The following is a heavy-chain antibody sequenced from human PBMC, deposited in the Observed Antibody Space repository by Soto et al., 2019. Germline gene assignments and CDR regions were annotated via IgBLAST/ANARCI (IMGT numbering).Heavy chain of an antibody. J-gene: IGHJ4*02. D-gene: IGHD3-10*01. Sequence: GGSLSLSCAASGFTFSSYNMNWVRQAPGKGLEWVSYISHSSSTIYYADSVKGRFTISRDNAKNSLHLQMNSLRDEDTAVYYCARDHYGSGSFSKFDYWGQGTLVTVSS. CDR2: ISHSSSTI. V-gene: IGHV3-48*02. CDR1: GFTFSSYN. CDR3: ARDHYGSGSFSKFDY.